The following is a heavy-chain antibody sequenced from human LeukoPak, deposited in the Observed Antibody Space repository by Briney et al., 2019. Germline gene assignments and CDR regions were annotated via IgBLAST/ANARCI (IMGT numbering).Heavy chain of an antibody. V-gene: IGHV3-21*04. CDR3: ARAGIKVRGVPDY. CDR2: ISSSSSYI. D-gene: IGHD3-10*01. J-gene: IGHJ4*02. CDR1: GFTFSSYS. Sequence: PGGSLRLSCAASGFTFSSYSMNWVRQAPGKGLEWVSSISSSSSYIYYADSVKGRFTISRDNAKNSLYLQMNSLRAEDTAVYYCARAGIKVRGVPDYWGQGTLVTVSS.